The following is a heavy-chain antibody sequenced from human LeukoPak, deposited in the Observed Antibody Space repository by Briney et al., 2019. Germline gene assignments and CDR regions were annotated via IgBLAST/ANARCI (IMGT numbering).Heavy chain of an antibody. D-gene: IGHD3-22*01. J-gene: IGHJ3*02. Sequence: SETLSLTCTVSGGSISSSYYYWGWIRQPPGKGLEWIGSIYYSGSTDYNPTLKSRVTISVDTSKKQLSLKLRSVTAADTAVYYCARDSSSPYYYDSSGLRAFDIWGQGTMVTVSS. V-gene: IGHV4-39*02. CDR1: GGSISSSYYY. CDR2: IYYSGST. CDR3: ARDSSSPYYYDSSGLRAFDI.